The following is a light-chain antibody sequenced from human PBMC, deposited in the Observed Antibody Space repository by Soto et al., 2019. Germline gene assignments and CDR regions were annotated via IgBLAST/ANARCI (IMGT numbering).Light chain of an antibody. CDR1: QSISAW. CDR2: KAS. CDR3: QQYNSIPLT. V-gene: IGKV1-5*03. Sequence: DLQMTQSPSTLSASVGDRVIITCRASQSISAWLAWYQQKPGKAPKLLIYKASSLESGVPSRFSGSGSGTEFTLTISGLQPDDFATYYCQQYNSIPLTFGGGTKVEIK. J-gene: IGKJ4*01.